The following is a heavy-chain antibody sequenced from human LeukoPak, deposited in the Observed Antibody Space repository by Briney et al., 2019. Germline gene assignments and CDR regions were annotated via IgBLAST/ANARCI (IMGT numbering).Heavy chain of an antibody. V-gene: IGHV4-39*07. CDR3: ARTAKYYYGSETYYFFDY. CDR1: GGSISSSSYY. J-gene: IGHJ4*02. D-gene: IGHD3-10*01. CDR2: IYYSGST. Sequence: SEALSLTCTVSGGSISSSSYYWGWIRQPPGKGLGWIGSIYYSGSTYYNSSLKSRVTISLDTSQNQFSLKLTSVTPADTAVYYCARTAKYYYGSETYYFFDYWGQGTLVTVSS.